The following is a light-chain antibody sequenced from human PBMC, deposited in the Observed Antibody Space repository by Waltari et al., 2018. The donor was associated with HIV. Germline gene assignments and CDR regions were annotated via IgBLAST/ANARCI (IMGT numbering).Light chain of an antibody. CDR2: GAS. J-gene: IGKJ4*01. CDR3: EHYANPPLT. CDR1: QSVSSRN. V-gene: IGKV3-20*01. Sequence: VLTQSPGSLSLSPGDRATLSCRASQSVSSRNLAWYQQKPGQPPRLILYGASIRAPSIPPRFSGSGSGTDFTLTISRLEPEDFAVYYCEHYANPPLTFGGGTKVEI.